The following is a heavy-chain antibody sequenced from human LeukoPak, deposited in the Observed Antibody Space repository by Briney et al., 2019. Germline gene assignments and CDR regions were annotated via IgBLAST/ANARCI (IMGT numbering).Heavy chain of an antibody. D-gene: IGHD2-15*01. CDR3: TQVAAAPYYFDY. J-gene: IGHJ4*02. V-gene: IGHV1-8*01. CDR1: GYTFTSYD. CDR2: MNPNSGNT. Sequence: WASVKVSCKASGYTFTSYDINWVRQATGQGLEWMGWMNPNSGNTGYAQKFQGRVTMTTDTSTSTAYMELRSLRSDDTAVYYCTQVAAAPYYFDYWGQGTLVTVSS.